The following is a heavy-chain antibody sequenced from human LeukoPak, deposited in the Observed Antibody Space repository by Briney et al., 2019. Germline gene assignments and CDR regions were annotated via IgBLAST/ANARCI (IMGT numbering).Heavy chain of an antibody. J-gene: IGHJ4*02. CDR1: GFSFSSYW. D-gene: IGHD6-19*01. Sequence: GGSLGLSCAASGFSFSSYWMAWVRQAPGKGLEWVSAISGSGGSTYYADSVKGRFTISRDNSKNTLYLQMNSLRAEDTAVYYCARGTLIAVAVDYWGQGTPVTVSS. V-gene: IGHV3-23*01. CDR2: ISGSGGST. CDR3: ARGTLIAVAVDY.